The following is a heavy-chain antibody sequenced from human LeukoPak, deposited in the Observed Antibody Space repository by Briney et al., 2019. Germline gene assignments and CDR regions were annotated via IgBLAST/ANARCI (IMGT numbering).Heavy chain of an antibody. CDR2: IYYSGST. Sequence: SETLSLTCTVSGGSISSYYWSRIRQPPGKGLEWIGYIYYSGSTKYNPSLKSRVTISVDTSKNQFSLMLSSVTAADTAVYYCAGGIAVAGTTDYWGQGTLVTVSS. CDR1: GGSISSYY. V-gene: IGHV4-59*01. J-gene: IGHJ4*02. D-gene: IGHD6-19*01. CDR3: AGGIAVAGTTDY.